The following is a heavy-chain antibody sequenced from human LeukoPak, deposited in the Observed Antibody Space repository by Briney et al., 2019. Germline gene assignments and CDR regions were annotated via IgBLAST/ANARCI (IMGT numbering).Heavy chain of an antibody. CDR3: AKDVAAAGTFDY. D-gene: IGHD6-13*01. CDR2: ISGSGGST. J-gene: IGHJ4*02. Sequence: GGSLRLSCAASGFTFSSYAMSWVRQAPGKGPEWVSAISGSGGSTYYADSVKGRFTISRDNSKNTLYPQMNSLRAEDTAVYYCAKDVAAAGTFDYWGQGTLVTVSS. V-gene: IGHV3-23*01. CDR1: GFTFSSYA.